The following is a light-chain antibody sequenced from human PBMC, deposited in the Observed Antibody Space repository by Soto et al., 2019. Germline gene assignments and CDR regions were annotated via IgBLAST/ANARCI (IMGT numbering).Light chain of an antibody. CDR3: QQYDDWLRLT. J-gene: IGKJ4*01. V-gene: IGKV3D-15*01. CDR1: QSVNIY. CDR2: GAS. Sequence: EIVMTQSPATLSVSPGERATASCRASQSVNIYLAWYQQKPGQAPRLLIFGASYRATGIPARFSGSGSGTEFNLSISSLQSEDFAVYFCQQYDDWLRLTFGGGTKVDIK.